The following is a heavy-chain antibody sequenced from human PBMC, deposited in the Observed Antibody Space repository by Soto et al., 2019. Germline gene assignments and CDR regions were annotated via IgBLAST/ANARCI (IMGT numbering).Heavy chain of an antibody. V-gene: IGHV4-31*03. CDR2: SYYSGST. CDR3: ARGARYWFDP. J-gene: IGHJ5*02. CDR1: GASISSGGYY. Sequence: QVQLQESGPGLVKPSQTLSLTCTVSGASISSGGYYWSWIRQHPEKGLEWIGYSYYSGSTYYNPSRKSRVSISVDTSKNQFSLKLSSVTAADTSVYYCARGARYWFDPWGQGTLVTVSS.